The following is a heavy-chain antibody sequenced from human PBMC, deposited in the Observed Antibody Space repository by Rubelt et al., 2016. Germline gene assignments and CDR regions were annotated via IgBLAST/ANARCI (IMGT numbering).Heavy chain of an antibody. CDR2: FNSRGSVI. CDR1: GFTFSSYG. J-gene: IGHJ4*02. CDR3: ARDPDCDYDFDY. D-gene: IGHD4-17*01. Sequence: GGGVAQPGGSLRLSCAASGFTFSSYGMHWVRQAPGKGLEWVSHFNSRGSVISYADSVKGRFTISRDNARNSLYLQMDSLRDEDTAVYYCARDPDCDYDFDYWGQGTLVTVSS. V-gene: IGHV3-48*02.